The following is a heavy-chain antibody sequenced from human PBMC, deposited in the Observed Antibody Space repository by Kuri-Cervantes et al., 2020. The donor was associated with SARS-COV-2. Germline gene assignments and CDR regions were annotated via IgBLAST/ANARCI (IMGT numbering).Heavy chain of an antibody. CDR2: ISYDGSNK. D-gene: IGHD2-2*01. Sequence: GGSLRLSCAASGFTFSSYAMHWVRQAPGKGLEWVAVISYDGSNKYYADSVKGRFTISRDNSQNTLYLQMNSLRAEDTAVYYCAKDSPAIVVVPAAPLYFDLWGRGTLVTVSS. V-gene: IGHV3-30-3*01. J-gene: IGHJ2*01. CDR3: AKDSPAIVVVPAAPLYFDL. CDR1: GFTFSSYA.